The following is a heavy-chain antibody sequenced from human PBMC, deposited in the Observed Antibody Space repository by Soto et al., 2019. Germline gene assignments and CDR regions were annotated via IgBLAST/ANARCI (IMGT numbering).Heavy chain of an antibody. D-gene: IGHD3-10*01. V-gene: IGHV4-31*03. CDR3: ARDLPYGSGRGYYYYYGMDV. CDR2: IYYSGST. CDR1: GGSISSGGYY. J-gene: IGHJ6*02. Sequence: QVQLQESGPGLVKPSQTLSLTCTVSGGSISSGGYYWSWIRQHPGKGLEWIGSIYYSGSTYYNPSLKSRVTISVDTSKNQFSLKLSSVTAADTAVYYCARDLPYGSGRGYYYYYGMDVWGQGTTVTVSS.